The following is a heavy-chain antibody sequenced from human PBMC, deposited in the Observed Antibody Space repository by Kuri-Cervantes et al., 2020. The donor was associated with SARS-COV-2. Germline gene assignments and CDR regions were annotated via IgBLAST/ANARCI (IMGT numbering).Heavy chain of an antibody. J-gene: IGHJ5*02. CDR2: VSYNGTNK. V-gene: IGHV3-30-3*01. D-gene: IGHD2-2*01. CDR3: AREVVVPAAGFDP. Sequence: GESLKISCAASGFTFSSYAMSWVRQAPGTGLEWVAVVSYNGTNKYYADSVKGRFTISRDNSRNIVYLQMNNLRPEDTALYYCAREVVVPAAGFDPWGQGTLVTVSS. CDR1: GFTFSSYA.